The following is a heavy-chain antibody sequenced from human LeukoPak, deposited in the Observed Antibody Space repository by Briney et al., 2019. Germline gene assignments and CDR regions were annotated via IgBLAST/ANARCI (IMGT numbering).Heavy chain of an antibody. J-gene: IGHJ4*02. CDR1: GFTFSSYG. V-gene: IGHV3-21*01. CDR3: ARERVYCSGGSCYGGGANN. D-gene: IGHD2-15*01. CDR2: ISSSGSYI. Sequence: GGSLRLSCAASGFTFSSYGMHWVRQAPGKGLEWVSSISSSGSYIYYADSVKGRFTISRDNAKNSLYLQMNSLRAEDTAVYYCARERVYCSGGSCYGGGANNWGQGTLVTVSS.